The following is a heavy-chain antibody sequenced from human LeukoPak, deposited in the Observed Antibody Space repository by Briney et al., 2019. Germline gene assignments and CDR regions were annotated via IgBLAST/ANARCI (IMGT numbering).Heavy chain of an antibody. V-gene: IGHV4-38-2*02. CDR3: ARLTMFRGVIYGTDWHSDL. CDR1: GYSISSGYY. CDR2: IYHSGST. J-gene: IGHJ2*01. Sequence: PSETLSLTCTVSGYSISSGYYWGWIRQPPGKGLEWIGSIYHSGSTYYNPSLKSRVTISVDTSKNQFSLKLSSVTAADTAVYYCARLTMFRGVIYGTDWHSDLWGRGTLVTVSS. D-gene: IGHD3-10*01.